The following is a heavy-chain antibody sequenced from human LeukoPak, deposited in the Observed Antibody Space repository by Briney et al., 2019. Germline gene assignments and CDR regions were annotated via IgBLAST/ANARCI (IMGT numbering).Heavy chain of an antibody. CDR2: IYYSGST. J-gene: IGHJ4*02. CDR1: GGSISSSSYY. Sequence: SETLSLTCTVSGGSISSSSYYWGWIRQPPGKGLEWIGSIYYSGSTYYNPSLKSRVTISVDTSKNQFSLKLSSVTAADTAVYYCARGQPGYYDSSGYLPPDYWGQGTLVTVSS. V-gene: IGHV4-39*07. D-gene: IGHD3-22*01. CDR3: ARGQPGYYDSSGYLPPDY.